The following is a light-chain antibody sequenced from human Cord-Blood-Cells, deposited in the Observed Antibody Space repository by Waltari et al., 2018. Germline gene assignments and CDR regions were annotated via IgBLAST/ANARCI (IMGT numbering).Light chain of an antibody. CDR1: QSVSSSY. Sequence: EIVLTQSPGTLSLSPVERATLSCRASQSVSSSYVAWYQQTPGQAPRLLLYGASSRATGIPDSFSGSGSGTDFTLTISRLEPEDFAVYYCQQYGSSYTFGQGTKLEIK. CDR2: GAS. V-gene: IGKV3-20*01. CDR3: QQYGSSYT. J-gene: IGKJ2*01.